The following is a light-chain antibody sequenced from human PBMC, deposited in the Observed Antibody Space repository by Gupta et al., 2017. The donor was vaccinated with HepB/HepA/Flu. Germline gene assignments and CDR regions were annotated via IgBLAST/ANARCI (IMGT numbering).Light chain of an antibody. Sequence: QAVLPPPSSLSASPGASARLPCTLRSGIKVGAGGGDWYQQKPGSPPQHLLRHRSDSEKNQGSGVPSRFSGSKDASATAGVLLIAGLQAEDEDDYYWATWHDDTVVFGGGTKVTVL. CDR2: HRSDSEK. CDR1: SGIKVGAGG. V-gene: IGLV5-45*02. CDR3: ATWHDDTVV. J-gene: IGLJ2*01.